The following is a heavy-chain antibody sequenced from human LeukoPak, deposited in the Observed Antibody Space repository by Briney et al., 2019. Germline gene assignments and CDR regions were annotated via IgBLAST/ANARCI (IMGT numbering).Heavy chain of an antibody. D-gene: IGHD3-22*01. J-gene: IGHJ4*02. Sequence: GGSLRLSCAASGFTFSSYSMNWVRQAPGKGLEWVSYISSSTNTIYYADSVKGRFTISRDNAKNSLFLQMNSLKTEDTAVYYCSTDQIVVGPCWGQGTLVTVSS. V-gene: IGHV3-48*01. CDR2: ISSSTNTI. CDR3: STDQIVVGPC. CDR1: GFTFSSYS.